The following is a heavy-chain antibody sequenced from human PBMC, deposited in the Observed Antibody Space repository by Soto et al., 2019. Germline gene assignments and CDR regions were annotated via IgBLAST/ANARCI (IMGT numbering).Heavy chain of an antibody. CDR1: GFTFSSYS. Sequence: GSLRLSCAASGFTFSSYSMNWVRQAPGKGLEWVSSISSSSSYIYYADSVKGRFTISRDNAKNSLYLQMNSLRAEDTAVYYCARNGQQLDPRDGMDVWGQGTTVTVSS. D-gene: IGHD6-13*01. CDR3: ARNGQQLDPRDGMDV. V-gene: IGHV3-21*01. CDR2: ISSSSSYI. J-gene: IGHJ6*02.